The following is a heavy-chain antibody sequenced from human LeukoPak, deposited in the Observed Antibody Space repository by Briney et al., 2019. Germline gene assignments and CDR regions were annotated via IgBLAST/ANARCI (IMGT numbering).Heavy chain of an antibody. Sequence: PSQTLSLTCTVSGDSITSGNYYWSWIRQPAGKGLEWIGRIYSSGSTYYNPSLKSRVTISVDTSKNQFSLKLSSVTAADTAVYYCARHLGLGSYFDYWGQGTLVTVSS. CDR3: ARHLGLGSYFDY. CDR2: IYSSGST. D-gene: IGHD7-27*01. J-gene: IGHJ4*02. V-gene: IGHV4-61*02. CDR1: GDSITSGNYY.